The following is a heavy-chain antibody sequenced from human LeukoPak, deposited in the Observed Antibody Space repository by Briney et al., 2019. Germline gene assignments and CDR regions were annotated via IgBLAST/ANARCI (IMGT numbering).Heavy chain of an antibody. CDR2: IYSGSAT. J-gene: IGHJ4*02. Sequence: GGSLRLSCAASGLIVSNYFMTWVRQAPGKGLECVSVIYSGSATYYADSVKGRFTISRDNSKNTLYLQMNSLRAEDTAVYFCAREYGSDTFDWGQGTLVTVSS. CDR1: GLIVSNYF. CDR3: AREYGSDTFD. D-gene: IGHD2-15*01. V-gene: IGHV3-53*01.